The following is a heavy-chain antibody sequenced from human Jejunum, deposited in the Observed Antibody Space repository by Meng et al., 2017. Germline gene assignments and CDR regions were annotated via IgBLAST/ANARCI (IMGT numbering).Heavy chain of an antibody. CDR1: GDKFTTYW. D-gene: IGHD2-21*01. J-gene: IGHJ4*02. V-gene: IGHV5-51*01. CDR3: GGRARDTRYYGDFD. Sequence: GGSLRLSCKGSGDKFTTYWIGWARQMPGKGLEWMGIICPYDSDTQYSPTFQGQVTISADKSTNTAYLQWSSLQASDTAMYFCGGRARDTRYYGDFDWGQGTRVTVSS. CDR2: ICPYDSDT.